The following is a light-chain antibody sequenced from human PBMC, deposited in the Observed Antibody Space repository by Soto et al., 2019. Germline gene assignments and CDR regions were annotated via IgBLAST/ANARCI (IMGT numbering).Light chain of an antibody. CDR2: GAS. J-gene: IGKJ3*01. CDR1: QSVSSSY. V-gene: IGKV3-20*01. CDR3: QQYGNSPHT. Sequence: EIVLTQSPGTLSLSPGERATLSCRASQSVSSSYLAWYQQKPGQAPRLLIYGASSRVTGIPDRFSGSGSGTDFTLTISRLEPEDFAVYYCQQYGNSPHTFGPGTKVDIK.